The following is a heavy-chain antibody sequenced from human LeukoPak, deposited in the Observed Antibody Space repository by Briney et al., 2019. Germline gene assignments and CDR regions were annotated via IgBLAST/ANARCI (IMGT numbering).Heavy chain of an antibody. CDR2: ISWNSGSI. CDR1: GFTFDDYA. CDR3: AKSQQLATLFDY. J-gene: IGHJ4*02. Sequence: SLRLSCAASGFTFDDYAMHWVRQAPGKGLGWVSGISWNSGSIGYADSVKGRFTISRDNAKNSLYLQMNSLRAEDTALYYCAKSQQLATLFDYWGQGTLVTVSS. V-gene: IGHV3-9*01. D-gene: IGHD6-13*01.